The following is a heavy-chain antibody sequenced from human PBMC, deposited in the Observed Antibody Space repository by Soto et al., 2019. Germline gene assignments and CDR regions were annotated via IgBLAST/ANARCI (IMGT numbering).Heavy chain of an antibody. CDR3: AKDASIAVAGTDYFQH. CDR2: ISYDGSNK. D-gene: IGHD6-19*01. J-gene: IGHJ1*01. CDR1: GFTFSSYG. Sequence: QVQLVEAGGGVVQPGRSLRLSCAASGFTFSSYGMHWVRQAPGKGLEWVAVISYDGSNKYYADSVKGRFTISRDNYKNTLYLQMNSLRAEDTAVYYCAKDASIAVAGTDYFQHWGQGTLVTVSS. V-gene: IGHV3-30*18.